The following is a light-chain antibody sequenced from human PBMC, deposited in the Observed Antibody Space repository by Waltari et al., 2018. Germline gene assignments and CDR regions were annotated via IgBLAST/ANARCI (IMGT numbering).Light chain of an antibody. CDR3: QSADSSGTYIV. CDR2: KDS. CDR1: ALPKQY. Sequence: SYDLTQPPSVSVSPGQTARITCSGDALPKQYAYWYQQKAGQAPVLVIHKDSDRPSGIPERCSGSNSGTKGTLTISGVQAEDEADYYGQSADSSGTYIVFGGGTKLTVL. V-gene: IGLV3-25*03. J-gene: IGLJ2*01.